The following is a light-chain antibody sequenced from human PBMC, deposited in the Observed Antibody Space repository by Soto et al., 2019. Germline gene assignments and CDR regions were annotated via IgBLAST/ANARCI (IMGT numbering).Light chain of an antibody. V-gene: IGKV4-1*01. CDR1: QSVFSNSNNKKY. CDR2: WAY. Sequence: IVMTQSADSLAVSLGERATINCKSSQSVFSNSNNKKYLAWYQQKPGQPPKLLIHWAYIRESRVPARFSGSGSGTDFTLTINSLQAEDVAVYYCQQYYSTPWTFGQGTKVEIK. J-gene: IGKJ1*01. CDR3: QQYYSTPWT.